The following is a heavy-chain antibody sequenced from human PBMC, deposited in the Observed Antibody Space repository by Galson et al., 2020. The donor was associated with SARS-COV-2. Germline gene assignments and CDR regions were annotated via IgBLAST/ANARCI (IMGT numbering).Heavy chain of an antibody. D-gene: IGHD2-8*01. V-gene: IGHV3-30-3*01. J-gene: IGHJ6*02. CDR1: GFTFRSYA. CDR2: ISYDGSNK. CDR3: ARDLLMVNPYYYYYGMDV. Sequence: GESLKISCAASGFTFRSYAMNWVRQAPGKGLEWVAVISYDGSNKYYADSVKGRFTISRDNSKNTLYLQMNSLRAEDTAVYYCARDLLMVNPYYYYYGMDVWGQGTTVTVSS.